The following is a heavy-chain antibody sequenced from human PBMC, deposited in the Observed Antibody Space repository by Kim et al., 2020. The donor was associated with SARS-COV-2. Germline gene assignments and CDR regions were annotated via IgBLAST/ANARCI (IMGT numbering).Heavy chain of an antibody. D-gene: IGHD2-2*01. CDR1: GFTFSSYS. CDR2: ISSSSSYI. CDR3: AQGAGYCSSTSCHDY. Sequence: GGSLRLSCAASGFTFSSYSMNWVRQAPGKGLEWVSSISSSSSYIYYADSVKGRFTISRDNAKNSLYLQMNSLGAEDTAVYYCAQGAGYCSSTSCHDYWGQGTLVTVSS. V-gene: IGHV3-21*01. J-gene: IGHJ4*02.